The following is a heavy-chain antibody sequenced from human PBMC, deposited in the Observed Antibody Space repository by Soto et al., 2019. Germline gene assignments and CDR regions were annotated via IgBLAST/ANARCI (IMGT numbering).Heavy chain of an antibody. D-gene: IGHD6-13*01. CDR1: GLTFSSYG. J-gene: IGHJ4*02. CDR2: ISYVGINK. CDR3: ARTSSIAEKGDY. Sequence: GGSRRLSCGAPGLTFSSYGMHWFGQSPGKGREGWAVISYVGINKYYADSVKGRFTISRDSSTDTLYRQRNSRRAGDTPVYHCARTSSIAEKGDYWGQGTLVTVSS. V-gene: IGHV3-30-3*01.